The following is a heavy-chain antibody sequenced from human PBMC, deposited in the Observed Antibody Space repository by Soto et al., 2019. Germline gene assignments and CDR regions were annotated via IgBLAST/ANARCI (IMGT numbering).Heavy chain of an antibody. V-gene: IGHV5-51*01. J-gene: IGHJ6*02. CDR1: GYSFSNYW. Sequence: GESLKISCKGSGYSFSNYWIGWVRQMSGKGLEWMAITFPGNSETSYSPSFQGHVTISVDRSISTAYLQWSSLKASDTALYYCARSRYYDTTGYYPFYYYYYGMDVWGQGTTVTVSS. D-gene: IGHD3-22*01. CDR3: ARSRYYDTTGYYPFYYYYYGMDV. CDR2: TFPGNSET.